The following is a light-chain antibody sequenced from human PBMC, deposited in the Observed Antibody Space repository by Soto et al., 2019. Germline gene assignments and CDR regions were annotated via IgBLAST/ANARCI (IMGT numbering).Light chain of an antibody. Sequence: IQMTQSPSSLAASTGDRVAITCRASQDIGSFLAWYQQKPGKAPKLLIYAASSLQSGVPSRYRGSGSGTDFTLTISSLQPEDFETYYCQQLHDYPITFGQGTRLEIK. J-gene: IGKJ5*01. CDR2: AAS. CDR3: QQLHDYPIT. CDR1: QDIGSF. V-gene: IGKV1-8*01.